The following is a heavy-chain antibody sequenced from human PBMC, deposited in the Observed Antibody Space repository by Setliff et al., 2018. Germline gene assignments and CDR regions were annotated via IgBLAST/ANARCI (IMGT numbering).Heavy chain of an antibody. J-gene: IGHJ3*01. D-gene: IGHD4-17*01. CDR3: VRDAGDGYGVDAYAGGGFDF. Sequence: EASVKVSCKASGYDFTDHYLHWLRQAPGQGPEWMGWMDHKNGDTTYAQKFQGRVTMTWDTSITTAYMDLGRLMSHDTAVYYCVRDAGDGYGVDAYAGGGFDFWGQGTMVTVSS. CDR1: GYDFTDHY. V-gene: IGHV1-2*02. CDR2: MDHKNGDT.